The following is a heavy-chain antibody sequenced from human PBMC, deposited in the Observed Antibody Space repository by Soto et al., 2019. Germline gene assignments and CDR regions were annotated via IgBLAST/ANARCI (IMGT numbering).Heavy chain of an antibody. CDR2: INHSGST. J-gene: IGHJ4*02. Sequence: SETLSLPCAVYCGSFSGYYWSWIRQPRGQGLEWIGEINHSGSTNYNPSLKSRVTIAVDTSKNRFSRMRISVTAADTAVYYCARGAGFWSGYYTERRTYFDYWGQGTLATVAS. CDR1: CGSFSGYY. CDR3: ARGAGFWSGYYTERRTYFDY. V-gene: IGHV4-34*01. D-gene: IGHD3-3*01.